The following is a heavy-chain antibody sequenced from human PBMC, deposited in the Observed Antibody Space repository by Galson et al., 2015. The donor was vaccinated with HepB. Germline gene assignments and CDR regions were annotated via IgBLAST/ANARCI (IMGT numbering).Heavy chain of an antibody. CDR1: GFTFNNYW. Sequence: SLRLSCAASGFTFNNYWMTWVRQAPGKGLEWVANIKPDGREKIYVDSVRGRFSISRDNDKNSLYLQMNGLRAEDKAVYYCAREGQYFDARETGYGLDVWGQGTTVTVSS. CDR2: IKPDGREK. J-gene: IGHJ6*02. D-gene: IGHD2/OR15-2a*01. CDR3: AREGQYFDARETGYGLDV. V-gene: IGHV3-7*03.